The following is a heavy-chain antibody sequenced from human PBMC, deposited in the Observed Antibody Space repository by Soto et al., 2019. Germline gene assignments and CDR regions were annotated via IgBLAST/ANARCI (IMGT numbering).Heavy chain of an antibody. D-gene: IGHD6-19*01. J-gene: IGHJ2*01. CDR2: IIPMFGTA. CDR1: GGTFSSYA. Sequence: QVQLVQSGSEVKKPGSSVKVSCRASGGTFSSYAISWVRQAPGQGPEWMGGIIPMFGTAKYAQKFQGRVTINEDESRSTAYMGLRSLISEDTAVYYCAQTLGLAVAGPGRFDLWGRGTLVTVSS. V-gene: IGHV1-69*12. CDR3: AQTLGLAVAGPGRFDL.